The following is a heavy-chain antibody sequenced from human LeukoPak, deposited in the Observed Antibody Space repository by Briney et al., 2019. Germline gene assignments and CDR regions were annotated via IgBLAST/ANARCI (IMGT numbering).Heavy chain of an antibody. CDR1: GGSITSSSHY. Sequence: SETLSLTCTVSGGSITSSSHYWGWIRQPPGKGLEWIGSIYYSGDTYYNPSLKSRVTISVDTSKSQFSLRLSSVTAADTAVYYCARVTGPTSTMVRGVIIPAFDSWGQGTLVTVSS. J-gene: IGHJ4*02. V-gene: IGHV4-39*01. D-gene: IGHD3-10*01. CDR2: IYYSGDT. CDR3: ARVTGPTSTMVRGVIIPAFDS.